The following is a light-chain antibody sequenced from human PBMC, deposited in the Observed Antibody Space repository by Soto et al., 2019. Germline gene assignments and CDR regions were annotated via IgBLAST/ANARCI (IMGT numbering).Light chain of an antibody. Sequence: DIQMTQSPSTLSASVGDRVTITCRASQSISSWLAWYQQKPGKAPKLLIYKASSLESGVPSRFSGSASGTEFTLTISSLQSEDFTVYYCQQYNKWPLTFGQGTKVDIK. CDR3: QQYNKWPLT. CDR1: QSISSW. J-gene: IGKJ1*01. CDR2: KAS. V-gene: IGKV1-5*03.